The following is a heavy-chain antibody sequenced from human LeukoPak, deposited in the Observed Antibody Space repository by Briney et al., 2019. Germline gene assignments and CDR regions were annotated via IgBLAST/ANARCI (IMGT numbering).Heavy chain of an antibody. CDR3: AKGATVGKEGLDI. V-gene: IGHV1-69*04. CDR2: IIPMIGTA. Sequence: SVKVSCKASGGILSNQAITWVRQAPGQGLEWMGRIIPMIGTAKSAQRFQGRVTFTADTSTNTAYMELSSLTSEDTAFYYCAKGATVGKEGLDIWGQGALVTVSS. CDR1: GGILSNQA. D-gene: IGHD1-14*01. J-gene: IGHJ3*02.